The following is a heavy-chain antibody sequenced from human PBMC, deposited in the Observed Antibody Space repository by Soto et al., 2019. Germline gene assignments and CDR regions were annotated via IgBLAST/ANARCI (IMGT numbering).Heavy chain of an antibody. D-gene: IGHD2-2*01. CDR3: ARGGVYCSSTSCYYYYYMDV. CDR2: MNPNSGNT. V-gene: IGHV1-8*01. CDR1: GYTFTSYD. Sequence: QVQLVQSGAEVKKPGASVKVSCKASGYTFTSYDINWVRQATGQGLEWMGWMNPNSGNTGYAQKFQGRVTMTRNTSISTAYMGLSSLRSEDTAVYYCARGGVYCSSTSCYYYYYMDVWGKGTTVTVSS. J-gene: IGHJ6*03.